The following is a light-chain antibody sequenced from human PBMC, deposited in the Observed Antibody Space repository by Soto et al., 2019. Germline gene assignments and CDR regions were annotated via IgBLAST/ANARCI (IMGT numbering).Light chain of an antibody. CDR3: QQYHSAPQS. CDR1: QSVLYSPNNKNY. Sequence: DIVMTQSPDSLAVSLGERATINCKSSQSVLYSPNNKNYLAWYQQKPGQPPKPLIYWASTRESGVPDRFSGSGSGTDFTLTISSLQAEDVAFYYCQQYHSAPQSFGQGTKVEIK. J-gene: IGKJ1*01. V-gene: IGKV4-1*01. CDR2: WAS.